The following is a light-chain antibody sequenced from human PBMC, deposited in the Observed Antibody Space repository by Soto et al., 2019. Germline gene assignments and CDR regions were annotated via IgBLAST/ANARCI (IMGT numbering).Light chain of an antibody. V-gene: IGKV3-11*02. CDR3: QQRSTWPGT. CDR1: QSVISY. Sequence: EIVLTQSPATLSLSPGERATLSCRASQSVISYLVWYQQKPGQAPRLLIHDASNRATGIPARFSGSGSGRDFTLTISSLEPEDSGVYYCQQRSTWPGTFGQGTKLEIK. J-gene: IGKJ2*01. CDR2: DAS.